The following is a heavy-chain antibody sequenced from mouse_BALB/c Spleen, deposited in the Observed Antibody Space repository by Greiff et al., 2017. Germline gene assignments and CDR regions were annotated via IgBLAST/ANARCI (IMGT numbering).Heavy chain of an antibody. D-gene: IGHD2-4*01. V-gene: IGHV5-6-4*01. CDR3: TRVDLITTGAMDY. J-gene: IGHJ4*01. CDR2: ISSGGSYT. CDR1: GFTFSSYT. Sequence: EVHLVESGGGLVKPGGSLKLSCAASGFTFSSYTMSWVRQTPEKRLEWVATISSGGSYTYYPDSVKGRFTISRDNAKNTLYLQMSSLKSEDTAMYDCTRVDLITTGAMDYWGQGTSVTVSS.